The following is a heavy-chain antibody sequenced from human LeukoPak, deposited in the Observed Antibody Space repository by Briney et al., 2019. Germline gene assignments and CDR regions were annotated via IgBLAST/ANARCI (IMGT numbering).Heavy chain of an antibody. CDR1: GFTFSSYA. D-gene: IGHD3-3*01. CDR2: VSGSGGST. Sequence: PGGSLRLSCAASGFTFSSYAMSWVRQAPGKGLEWVSAVSGSGGSTYYADSVKGRFTISRDNSKNTLYLQMNRLRAEDTAVYYCAKAGYDFWSGPGGYYYGMDVWGQGTTVTVSS. CDR3: AKAGYDFWSGPGGYYYGMDV. V-gene: IGHV3-23*01. J-gene: IGHJ6*02.